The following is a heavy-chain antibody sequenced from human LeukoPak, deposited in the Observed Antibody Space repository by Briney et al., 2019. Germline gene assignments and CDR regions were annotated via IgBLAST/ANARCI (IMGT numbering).Heavy chain of an antibody. CDR3: TRNYDSSGYTTFGY. D-gene: IGHD3-22*01. CDR2: IYYSGST. CDR1: GGSISTYY. V-gene: IGHV4-59*01. Sequence: SETLSLTCIVSGGSISTYYWSWIRQPPGKGLEWIGYIYYSGSTNYNPSLKSRVTIAVDTSKNHFSLKLSSVTAADTAVYHCTRNYDSSGYTTFGYWGRGTLVTVSS. J-gene: IGHJ4*02.